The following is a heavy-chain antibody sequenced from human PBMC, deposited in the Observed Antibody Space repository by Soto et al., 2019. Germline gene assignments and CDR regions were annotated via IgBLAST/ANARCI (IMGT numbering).Heavy chain of an antibody. Sequence: QVQLQESGPGLVKPSETLSLTCTVSDGSVSSYGYYWTWVRQAPGKGLEWIGYIAYNGGTSYNPSRRSRFTISVDTSKSQFSLDLGFATDADTALYYCTRGGHFYEYMIWGQGTLVTVSS. V-gene: IGHV4-61*08. CDR2: IAYNGGT. CDR1: DGSVSSYGYY. D-gene: IGHD3-3*02. CDR3: TRGGHFYEYMI. J-gene: IGHJ4*02.